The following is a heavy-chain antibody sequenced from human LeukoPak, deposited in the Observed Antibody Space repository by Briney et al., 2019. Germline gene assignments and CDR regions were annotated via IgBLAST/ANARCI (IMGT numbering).Heavy chain of an antibody. CDR3: ARDHYVGYYYYYGMDV. CDR1: GFTFSSYS. D-gene: IGHD3-16*01. Sequence: PGGSLRLSCAASGFTFSSYSMNWVRQAPGKGLEWVSSISSSSSYICYADSVKGRFTISRDNAKNSLYLQMNSLRAEDTAVYYCARDHYVGYYYYYGMDVWGQGTTVTVPS. V-gene: IGHV3-21*01. CDR2: ISSSSSYI. J-gene: IGHJ6*02.